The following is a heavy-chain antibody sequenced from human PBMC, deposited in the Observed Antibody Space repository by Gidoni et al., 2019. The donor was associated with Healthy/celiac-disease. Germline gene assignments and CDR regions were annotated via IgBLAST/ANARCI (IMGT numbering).Heavy chain of an antibody. Sequence: EVQLVESGGGLVKHGGSLRLYCAASGFTFSSYSMNWVRQAPGKGLEWVSSISSSSSYIYYADSVKGRFTISRDNAKNSLYLQMNSLRAEDTAVYYCAREAAGVYFDYWGQGTLVTVSS. V-gene: IGHV3-21*01. CDR2: ISSSSSYI. D-gene: IGHD6-13*01. J-gene: IGHJ4*02. CDR1: GFTFSSYS. CDR3: AREAAGVYFDY.